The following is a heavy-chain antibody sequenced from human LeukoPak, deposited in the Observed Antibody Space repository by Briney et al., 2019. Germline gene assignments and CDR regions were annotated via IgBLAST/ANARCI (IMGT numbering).Heavy chain of an antibody. CDR3: AKRAAPLYYFDY. D-gene: IGHD6-25*01. CDR2: ISSSGSSI. V-gene: IGHV3-48*03. CDR1: GFTFSTYE. J-gene: IGHJ4*02. Sequence: GGSLRLSCVASGFTFSTYEMNWVRQAPGKGLEWVSYISSSGSSIYYADSVKGRFTISRDNSKNTLYLQMNSLRAEDTAVYYCAKRAAPLYYFDYWGQGTLVTVSS.